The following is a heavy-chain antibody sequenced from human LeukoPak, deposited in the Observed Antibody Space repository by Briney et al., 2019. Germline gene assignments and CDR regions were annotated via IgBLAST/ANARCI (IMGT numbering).Heavy chain of an antibody. Sequence: HSGGSLRLSCAASGFTFSSYAMSWVRQAQGKGLEWVSAISGSGGSTYYADSVKGRFTISRNNSKNTLYLQMNSLRAEDTAVYYCAKARGFDYGDYYFDYWGQGTLVTVSS. CDR2: ISGSGGST. V-gene: IGHV3-23*01. CDR1: GFTFSSYA. CDR3: AKARGFDYGDYYFDY. D-gene: IGHD4-17*01. J-gene: IGHJ4*02.